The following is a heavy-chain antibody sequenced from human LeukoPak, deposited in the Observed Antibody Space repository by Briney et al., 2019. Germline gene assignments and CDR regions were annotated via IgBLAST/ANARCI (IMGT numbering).Heavy chain of an antibody. CDR2: INPKSGDP. V-gene: IGHV1-2*02. Sequence: GASVKVSCKTSGYRFTGYYMHWVRQAPGQGLEWMGWINPKSGDPIYVQKFQGRVTLTRDTSIDTVYLELSSQKSDDTAVYYCARDPGHDTSNYGGLDFWGQGTLVTVSS. J-gene: IGHJ4*02. CDR3: ARDPGHDTSNYGGLDF. CDR1: GYRFTGYY. D-gene: IGHD4-11*01.